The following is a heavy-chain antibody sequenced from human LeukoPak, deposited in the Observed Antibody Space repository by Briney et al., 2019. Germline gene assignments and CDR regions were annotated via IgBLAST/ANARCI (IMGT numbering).Heavy chain of an antibody. V-gene: IGHV3-7*01. CDR2: IKQDGSEK. CDR3: ARAGYYDILTGYETIDY. Sequence: GGSLRLSCAASGFTFSSYWMSWVRQAPGKGLEWVANIKQDGSEKYYVDSVKGRFTTSRDNAKNSLYLQMNSLRAEDTAVYYCARAGYYDILTGYETIDYWGQGTLVTVSS. J-gene: IGHJ4*02. D-gene: IGHD3-9*01. CDR1: GFTFSSYW.